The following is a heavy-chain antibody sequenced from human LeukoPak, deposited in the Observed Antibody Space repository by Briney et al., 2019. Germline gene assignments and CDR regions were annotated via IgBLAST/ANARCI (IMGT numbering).Heavy chain of an antibody. CDR2: IYYSGST. CDR1: GGSISSYY. J-gene: IGHJ4*02. Sequence: SETLSLTCTVSGGSISSYYWSWLRQPPGKGLEWIGYIYYSGSTNYNPSLKSRVTISVDTSKNQFSLKLSSVTAADTAVYYCASGDWFFDYWGQGTLVTVSS. D-gene: IGHD3-9*01. CDR3: ASGDWFFDY. V-gene: IGHV4-59*01.